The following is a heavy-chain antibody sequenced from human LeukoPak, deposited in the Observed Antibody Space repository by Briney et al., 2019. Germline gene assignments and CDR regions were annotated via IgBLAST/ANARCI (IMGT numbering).Heavy chain of an antibody. CDR2: ISSSGSTI. D-gene: IGHD5-24*01. J-gene: IGHJ4*02. V-gene: IGHV3-48*03. CDR3: ARASRRDGYHWNFDY. CDR1: GFTFSSYE. Sequence: GGSLRLSCAASGFTFSSYEMNWVRQAPGKGLEWVSYISSSGSTIYYADSVKGRFTISRDNAKNSLHLQMNSLKTEDTAVYYCARASRRDGYHWNFDYWGQGTLVTVSS.